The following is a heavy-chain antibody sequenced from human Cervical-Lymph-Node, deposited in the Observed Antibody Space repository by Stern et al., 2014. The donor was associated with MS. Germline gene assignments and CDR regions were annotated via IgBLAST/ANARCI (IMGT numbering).Heavy chain of an antibody. CDR3: ARVEDQWLVIGQVIY. CDR2: GSDSWST. J-gene: IGHJ4*02. Sequence: QVQLQESGPRLVKPPQTLSLTCNVSGASISSGGYYWSWIRQHQGKGLEYIGHGSDSWSTYHNPSLKSPVTMSVDTSKNQFSLNLNSVTAADTAVYYCARVEDQWLVIGQVIYWGRGTLVSVSS. V-gene: IGHV4-31*01. CDR1: GASISSGGYY. D-gene: IGHD6-19*01.